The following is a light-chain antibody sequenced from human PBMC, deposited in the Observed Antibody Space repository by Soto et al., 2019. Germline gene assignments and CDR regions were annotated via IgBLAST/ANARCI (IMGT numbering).Light chain of an antibody. J-gene: IGKJ5*01. Sequence: DIQMTQSPSSLSASVGDRVTITCRASQDISNFLAWFQQKPGKAPKSLISASSSLQSGVPSKFSGSGFGTDFTLTINSLQPEDFATYYCQQYKSYPITFGQGTRLEIK. CDR1: QDISNF. CDR3: QQYKSYPIT. V-gene: IGKV1-16*02. CDR2: ASS.